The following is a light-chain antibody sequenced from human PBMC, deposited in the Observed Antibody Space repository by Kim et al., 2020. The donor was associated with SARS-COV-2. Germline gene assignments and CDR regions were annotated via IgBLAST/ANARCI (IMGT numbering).Light chain of an antibody. Sequence: ASVGDRVPITCRARQKINRWLAWVQQKPVKTPKLAIDEAYSLERGVPSRFSVSGSVTEFTLSISSLQSDDFATFYCQQYNAYTITFGQGTRLGIK. V-gene: IGKV1-5*03. CDR3: QQYNAYTIT. CDR1: QKINRW. CDR2: EAY. J-gene: IGKJ5*01.